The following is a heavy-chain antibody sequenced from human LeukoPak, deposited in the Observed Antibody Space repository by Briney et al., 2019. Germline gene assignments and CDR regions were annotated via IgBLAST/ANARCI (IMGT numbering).Heavy chain of an antibody. D-gene: IGHD3-10*01. V-gene: IGHV1-2*02. CDR3: ATMVRGVLGYFQH. Sequence: ASVKVSCKTSGYTFTGYYMHWVRQAPGQGLEWMGWINPNSGATNYVQEFQGRVTMTRDTSISTAYMELSRLRSDDTAVYYCATMVRGVLGYFQHWGQGTLVTVSS. CDR1: GYTFTGYY. CDR2: INPNSGAT. J-gene: IGHJ1*01.